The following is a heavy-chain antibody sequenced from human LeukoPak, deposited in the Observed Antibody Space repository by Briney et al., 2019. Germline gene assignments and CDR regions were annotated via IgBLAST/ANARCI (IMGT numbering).Heavy chain of an antibody. Sequence: GGSLRLSCAASGFTFSSYWMSWVRQAPGKGLEWVANIKQDGSEKYYVDSAKGRFTISRDNAKNSLYLQMYSLRAEDTAVYYCARDGPYDSSGYQYYYYYMDVWGKGTTVTVSS. V-gene: IGHV3-7*01. CDR1: GFTFSSYW. D-gene: IGHD3-22*01. CDR2: IKQDGSEK. J-gene: IGHJ6*03. CDR3: ARDGPYDSSGYQYYYYYMDV.